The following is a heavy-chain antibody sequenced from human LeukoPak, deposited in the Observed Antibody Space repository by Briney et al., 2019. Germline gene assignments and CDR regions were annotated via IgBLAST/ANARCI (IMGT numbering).Heavy chain of an antibody. Sequence: GGSLRLSCAASGFTFSSYAMHWVRQAPGKGLEWVAVISYDGSNKYYADSVKGRFTISRDNSKNTLYLQMNSLRAEDTAVYYCARERGDGYNWYYHGMDVWGQGTTVTVSS. CDR1: GFTFSSYA. CDR2: ISYDGSNK. CDR3: ARERGDGYNWYYHGMDV. D-gene: IGHD5-24*01. J-gene: IGHJ6*02. V-gene: IGHV3-30-3*01.